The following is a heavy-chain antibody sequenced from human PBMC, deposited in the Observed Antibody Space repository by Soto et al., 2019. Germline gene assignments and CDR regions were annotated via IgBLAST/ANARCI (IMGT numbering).Heavy chain of an antibody. Sequence: GGSLRLSCVGTGLNFDDFAMHWVRQAPGKGLEWVSGITWNSRVLAYADSVKGRFTISRDNARNSLYLQMDSLRDEDTALYYCAKGRYDFWSPYYFDSWGQGALVTVCS. CDR2: ITWNSRVL. D-gene: IGHD3-3*01. V-gene: IGHV3-9*01. J-gene: IGHJ4*02. CDR3: AKGRYDFWSPYYFDS. CDR1: GLNFDDFA.